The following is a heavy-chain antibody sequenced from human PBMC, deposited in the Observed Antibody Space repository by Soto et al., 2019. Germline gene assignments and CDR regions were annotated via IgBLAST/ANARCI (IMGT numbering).Heavy chain of an antibody. V-gene: IGHV3-23*01. Sequence: GGSLRLSCAASGFTFSSYAMSWVRQAPGKGLEWVSAISGSGGSTYYADSVKGRFTISRDNSKNTLYLQMNSLRAEDTAVYYCAKGEYYDILTGFARSPGLDYWGQGTLVTVSS. D-gene: IGHD3-9*01. CDR3: AKGEYYDILTGFARSPGLDY. CDR2: ISGSGGST. CDR1: GFTFSSYA. J-gene: IGHJ4*02.